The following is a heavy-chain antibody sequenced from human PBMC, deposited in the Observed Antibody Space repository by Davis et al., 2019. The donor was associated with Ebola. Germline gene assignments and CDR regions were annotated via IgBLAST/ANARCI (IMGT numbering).Heavy chain of an antibody. CDR1: GYTFTSYG. D-gene: IGHD6-13*01. Sequence: AASVKVSCKASGYTFTSYGISWVRQAPGQGLEWMGRINPNSGGTNYAQKFQGRVTMTRDTSISTAYMELSSLRSEDTAVYYCARGVGVAAAGKDYWGQGTLVTVSS. CDR3: ARGVGVAAAGKDY. V-gene: IGHV1-2*06. J-gene: IGHJ4*02. CDR2: INPNSGGT.